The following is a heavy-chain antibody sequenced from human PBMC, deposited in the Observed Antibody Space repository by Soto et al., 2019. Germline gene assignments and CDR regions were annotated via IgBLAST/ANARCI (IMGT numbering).Heavy chain of an antibody. V-gene: IGHV3-53*01. CDR3: ATSRSDGNIYFDY. D-gene: IGHD1-26*01. CDR2: VYSGGAT. Sequence: GGSLRLSCAASGFTVRNNYISWVRQAPGKGLEWVSAVYSGGATYYADSVKGRFTISRDDSRNTLYLQMNSLRADDTAVYYCATSRSDGNIYFDYWGQGAQVTVSS. CDR1: GFTVRNNY. J-gene: IGHJ4*02.